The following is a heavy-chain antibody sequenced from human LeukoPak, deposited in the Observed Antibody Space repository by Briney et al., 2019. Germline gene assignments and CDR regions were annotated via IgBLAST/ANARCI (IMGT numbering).Heavy chain of an antibody. CDR2: IYSGDRT. D-gene: IGHD1-14*01. CDR1: GLTVSSND. CDR3: TKSGPPDPY. V-gene: IGHV3-53*01. J-gene: IGHJ3*01. Sequence: PGGSLRLSCVASGLTVSSNDMSWVRQAPGKGLGWVSFIYSGDRTYYADSVKGRFTISRDNFKNTLYLQMNSLRAEDTAMYYCTKSGPPDPYWGQGTMVTVSS.